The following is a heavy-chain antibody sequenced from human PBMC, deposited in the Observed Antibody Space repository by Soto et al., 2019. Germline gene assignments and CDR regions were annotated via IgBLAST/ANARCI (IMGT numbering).Heavy chain of an antibody. CDR2: ISGSGGST. CDR1: GFTFSSYA. J-gene: IGHJ5*02. Sequence: PGGSLRLSCAASGFTFSSYAMSWVRQAPGKGLEWVSAISGSGGSTYYADSVKGRFTISRDNSKNTLYLQMNSLRAEDTAVYYCAKVPDPDYSNYDWFDPWGQGTLVTVSS. CDR3: AKVPDPDYSNYDWFDP. D-gene: IGHD4-4*01. V-gene: IGHV3-23*01.